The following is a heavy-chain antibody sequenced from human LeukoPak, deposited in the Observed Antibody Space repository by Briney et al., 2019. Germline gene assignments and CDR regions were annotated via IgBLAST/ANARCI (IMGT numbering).Heavy chain of an antibody. D-gene: IGHD3-3*01. CDR1: GGSISSYY. CDR2: IYYSGST. V-gene: IGHV4-59*01. CDR3: ARDRGITIFGVVEDNWYFDL. J-gene: IGHJ2*01. Sequence: SETLSLTCTVSGGSISSYYWSWIRQPPGKGLEWIGYIYYSGSTNYNPSLKSRVTISVDTSKNQFSLKLSSVTAADTAVYYCARDRGITIFGVVEDNWYFDLWGRGTLVTVSS.